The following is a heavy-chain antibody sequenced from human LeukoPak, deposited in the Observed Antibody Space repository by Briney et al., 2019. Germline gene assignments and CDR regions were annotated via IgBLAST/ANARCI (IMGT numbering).Heavy chain of an antibody. CDR3: AKDKVLRYFDWLFDLDY. J-gene: IGHJ4*02. CDR2: IRYDGSNK. D-gene: IGHD3-9*01. V-gene: IGHV3-30*02. CDR1: GFTFSSYG. Sequence: GGSLRLSCAASGFTFSSYGMHWVRQAPGKGLEWVAFIRYDGSNKYYADSVKGRFTISRDNSKNTLYLQMNSLRAEDTAVYYCAKDKVLRYFDWLFDLDYWGQGTLVTVSS.